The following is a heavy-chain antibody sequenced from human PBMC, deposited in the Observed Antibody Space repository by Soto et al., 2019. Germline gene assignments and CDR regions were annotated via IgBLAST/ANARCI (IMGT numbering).Heavy chain of an antibody. CDR3: ARPFEGGSYNIFDF. D-gene: IGHD1-26*01. CDR2: IRSKANSYAT. V-gene: IGHV3-73*01. J-gene: IGHJ4*02. CDR1: GFTFSGSA. Sequence: EVQLVESGGGLVQPGGSLKLSCAASGFTFSGSAMYWVRQASGKGLEWVGRIRSKANSYATTYAASVKDRFTISRDDSKYTAYLQMNSLKTEDTAVYYCARPFEGGSYNIFDFWGQGTLVTVSS.